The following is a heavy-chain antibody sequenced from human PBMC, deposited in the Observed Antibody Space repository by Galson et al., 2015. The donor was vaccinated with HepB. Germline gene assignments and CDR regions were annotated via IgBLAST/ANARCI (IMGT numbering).Heavy chain of an antibody. D-gene: IGHD1-26*01. CDR2: IKQEGTDK. CDR1: GFTLSSYW. J-gene: IGHJ4*02. V-gene: IGHV3-7*03. Sequence: SLRLSCATSGFTLSSYWMSWVRRAPGKGLEWVANIKQEGTDKYYVDSVKGRFTISRDNAKNSVYLQMDSLRAEDTAVHYCAREGYSGSFYTAHFDYWGQGTLVTVSS. CDR3: AREGYSGSFYTAHFDY.